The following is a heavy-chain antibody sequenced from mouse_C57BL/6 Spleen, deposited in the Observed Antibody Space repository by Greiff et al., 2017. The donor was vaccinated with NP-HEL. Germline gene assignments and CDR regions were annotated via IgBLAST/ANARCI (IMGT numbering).Heavy chain of an antibody. D-gene: IGHD4-1*01. J-gene: IGHJ3*01. CDR3: ARFLNWDEGFAY. CDR1: GYTFTSYW. Sequence: QVQLQQPGTELVKPGASVKLSCKASGYTFTSYWMHWVKQRPGQGLEWIGNINPSNGGTHYNEKFKSKATLTVDKSSSTAYMQLSSLTSEDSAVYYCARFLNWDEGFAYWGQGTLVTVSA. CDR2: INPSNGGT. V-gene: IGHV1-53*01.